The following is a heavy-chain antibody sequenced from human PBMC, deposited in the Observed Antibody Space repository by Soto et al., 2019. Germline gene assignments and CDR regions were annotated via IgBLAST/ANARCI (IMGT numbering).Heavy chain of an antibody. D-gene: IGHD3-22*01. CDR1: GFTFGDYA. V-gene: IGHV3-9*01. CDR2: ISWNSGSI. CDR3: ARPLHYYDGSGYSAY. Sequence: PGGSLRLSCTGSGFTFGDYAMHWVRQAPGKGLEWVSGISWNSGSIGYADSVKGRFTISRDNAKNSLYLQMNSLRAEDTAVYYCARPLHYYDGSGYSAYWGQGTLVTVSS. J-gene: IGHJ4*02.